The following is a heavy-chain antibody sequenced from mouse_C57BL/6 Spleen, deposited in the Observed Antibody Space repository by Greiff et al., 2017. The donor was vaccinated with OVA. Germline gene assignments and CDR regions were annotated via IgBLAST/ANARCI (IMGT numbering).Heavy chain of an antibody. Sequence: EVKLQESGPGLVKPSQSLSLTCSVTGYSITSGYYWNWIRQFPGNKLEWMGYISYDGSNNYNPSLKNRISITRDTSKNQFFLKLNSVTTEDTATYYCARRGLITTAYYAMDYWGQGTSVTVSS. J-gene: IGHJ4*01. CDR1: GYSITSGYY. D-gene: IGHD1-1*01. V-gene: IGHV3-6*01. CDR2: ISYDGSN. CDR3: ARRGLITTAYYAMDY.